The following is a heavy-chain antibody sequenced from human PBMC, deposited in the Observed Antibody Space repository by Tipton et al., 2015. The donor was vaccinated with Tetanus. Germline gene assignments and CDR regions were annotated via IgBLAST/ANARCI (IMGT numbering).Heavy chain of an antibody. CDR1: GYSFTSYW. J-gene: IGHJ6*03. V-gene: IGHV5-51*01. CDR2: IYPGDSDT. CDR3: ARHAGATVYYYYMDV. Sequence: QLVQSGPEVKKPGESLKISCKGSGYSFTSYWIGWVRQMPGKGPEWMGIIYPGDSDTRYSPSFQGQVTISADKSISTAYLQWSSLKASDTAMYYCARHAGATVYYYYMDVWGKGTTVTVSS. D-gene: IGHD1-26*01.